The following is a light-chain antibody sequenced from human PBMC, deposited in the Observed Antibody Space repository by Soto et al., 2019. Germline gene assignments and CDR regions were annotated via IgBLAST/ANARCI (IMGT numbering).Light chain of an antibody. CDR1: QSVSSY. V-gene: IGKV3-11*01. J-gene: IGKJ1*01. CDR2: DAS. CDR3: QQRSNWSTWT. Sequence: EIVLTQSPATLSLSPGERATLSCRASQSVSSYLAWYQQKPGQAPRLLIYDASNRATGIPARFSGSGSGTHFTLTISSLEPEEFAVYYCQQRSNWSTWTFVQGTKVDIK.